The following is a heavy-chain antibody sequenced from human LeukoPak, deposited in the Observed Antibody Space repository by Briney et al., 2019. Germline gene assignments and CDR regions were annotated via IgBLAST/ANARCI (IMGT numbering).Heavy chain of an antibody. D-gene: IGHD3-10*01. CDR3: ARDLLLWFGELSGDSDY. CDR1: GFTFSSYG. V-gene: IGHV3-33*01. CDR2: IWYDGSHK. Sequence: PGGSLRLSRAASGFTFSSYGMHWVRQAPGKGLEWVAVIWYDGSHKYYADSVKGRFTISRDNSKNTPHLQMNSLRAEDTAVYYCARDLLLWFGELSGDSDYWGQGTLVTVSS. J-gene: IGHJ4*02.